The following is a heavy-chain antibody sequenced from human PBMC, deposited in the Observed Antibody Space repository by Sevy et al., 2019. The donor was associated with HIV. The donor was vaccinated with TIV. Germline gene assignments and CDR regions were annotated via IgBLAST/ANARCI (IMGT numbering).Heavy chain of an antibody. Sequence: ASVKVSCKASGYTFTSYGISWVRQAPGQGLEWMGWISAYNGNTNYAQTLQGRVTMTTDTSTSTAYMELRSLRSDDTAVYYCARDRSSGWYSWFDPWGQGTLVTVSS. D-gene: IGHD6-19*01. J-gene: IGHJ5*02. V-gene: IGHV1-18*01. CDR1: GYTFTSYG. CDR3: ARDRSSGWYSWFDP. CDR2: ISAYNGNT.